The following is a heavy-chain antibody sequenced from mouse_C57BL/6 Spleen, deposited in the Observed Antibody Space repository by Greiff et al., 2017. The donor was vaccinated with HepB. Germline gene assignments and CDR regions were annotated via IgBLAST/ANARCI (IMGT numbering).Heavy chain of an antibody. CDR2: IDPENGDT. V-gene: IGHV14-4*01. CDR3: TTRRSSFYAMDD. CDR1: GFNIKDDY. J-gene: IGHJ4*01. Sequence: EVQLQQSGAELVRPGASVKLSCTASGFNIKDDYMHWVKQRPEQGLEWIGWIDPENGDTEYASKFQGKATITADTSSNTAYLQLSSLTSEDTAVYYCTTRRSSFYAMDDWGQGTSVTVSS.